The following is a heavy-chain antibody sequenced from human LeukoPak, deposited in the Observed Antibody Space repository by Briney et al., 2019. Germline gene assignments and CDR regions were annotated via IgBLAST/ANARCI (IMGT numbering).Heavy chain of an antibody. CDR1: GGSISSSSYY. CDR2: IYYSGDT. D-gene: IGHD3-10*01. Sequence: SETLSLTCTVSGGSISSSSYYWGWIRQPPGKGLEWIGSIYYSGDTYYNPSLKSRVTISVDTSKNQFSLKLSSVTAADTAVYYCARRSAMVRGVRTFDPWGQGTLVTVSS. J-gene: IGHJ5*02. CDR3: ARRSAMVRGVRTFDP. V-gene: IGHV4-39*01.